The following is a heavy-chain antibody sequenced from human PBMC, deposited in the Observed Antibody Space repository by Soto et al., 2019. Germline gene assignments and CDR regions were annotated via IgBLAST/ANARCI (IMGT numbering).Heavy chain of an antibody. CDR2: ISWNSGNI. CDR1: GFTFDDYA. D-gene: IGHD2-15*01. J-gene: IGHJ4*02. Sequence: GGSLRLSCAASGFTFDDYAMHWVRQAPGKGLEWVSGISWNSGNIGYADSVKGRFTISRDNSKNTLSLQMNSLRAEDTAVYYCAKASGGGSCYSCYFDYWGQGTLVTVSS. CDR3: AKASGGGSCYSCYFDY. V-gene: IGHV3-9*01.